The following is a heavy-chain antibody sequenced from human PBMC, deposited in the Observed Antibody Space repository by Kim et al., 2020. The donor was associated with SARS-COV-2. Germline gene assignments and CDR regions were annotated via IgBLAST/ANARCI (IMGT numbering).Heavy chain of an antibody. CDR2: GST. D-gene: IGHD6-6*01. Sequence: GSTYSTPSLKSRVTISVDTSKNQFSLKLSSVTAADTAVYYCARRYSSSDYWGQGTLVTVSS. CDR3: ARRYSSSDY. V-gene: IGHV4-39*01. J-gene: IGHJ4*02.